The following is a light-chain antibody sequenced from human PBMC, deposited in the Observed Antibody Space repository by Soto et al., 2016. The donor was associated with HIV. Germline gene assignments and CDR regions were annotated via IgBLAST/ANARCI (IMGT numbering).Light chain of an antibody. V-gene: IGLV3-21*03. J-gene: IGLJ3*02. Sequence: SYELTQAPSVSVAPGKTARITCGGNNIGSKSVHWVPAEARPGPCAGRPMMIATGPQGSLSGFSGSNSGNTATLTISRVEAGDEADYYCQVWDSSSDHRVFGGGTKLTVL. CDR2: MIA. CDR3: QVWDSSSDHRV. CDR1: NIGSKS.